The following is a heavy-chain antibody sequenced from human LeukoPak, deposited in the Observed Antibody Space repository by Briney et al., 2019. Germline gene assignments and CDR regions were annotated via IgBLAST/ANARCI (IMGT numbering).Heavy chain of an antibody. V-gene: IGHV1-18*01. D-gene: IGHD4-23*01. J-gene: IGHJ4*02. CDR3: ARGNGGVNYDY. Sequence: ASVKVSCKASGYTFTSYGISWVRQAPGQGREWMGWISAYNGNTNYAQKLQGRGTMTRDTSISTAYMELSRLRSDDTAVYYCARGNGGVNYDYWGQGTLVTVSS. CDR1: GYTFTSYG. CDR2: ISAYNGNT.